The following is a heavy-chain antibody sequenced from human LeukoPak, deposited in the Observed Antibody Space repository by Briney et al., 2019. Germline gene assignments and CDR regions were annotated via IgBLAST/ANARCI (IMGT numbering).Heavy chain of an antibody. D-gene: IGHD6-19*01. CDR1: GFPFSNYA. CDR2: ISGSGGST. J-gene: IGHJ4*02. V-gene: IGHV3-23*01. Sequence: GGSLGLSCAAPGFPFSNYAMRWVRQAPGKGLGGVAAISGSGGSTYYADSVKGRFTISRDNSKNTQYLQMNSLRAEDTAVYYCAKEQWLEGEFDYWGQGTLVTVSS. CDR3: AKEQWLEGEFDY.